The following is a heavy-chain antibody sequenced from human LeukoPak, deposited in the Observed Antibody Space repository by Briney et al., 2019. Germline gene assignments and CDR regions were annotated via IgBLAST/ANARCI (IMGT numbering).Heavy chain of an antibody. D-gene: IGHD2-15*01. Sequence: GGSLRLSCAASGFTVTNNYMGWVRQAPGKGLEWVSVIYSGGTTYYADSVKGRVTISRDNSKNTVYLQMNSLRAEDTAVYYCARECSGGSCYPDYWGQGTLVTVSS. V-gene: IGHV3-53*01. CDR3: ARECSGGSCYPDY. CDR2: IYSGGTT. J-gene: IGHJ4*02. CDR1: GFTVTNNY.